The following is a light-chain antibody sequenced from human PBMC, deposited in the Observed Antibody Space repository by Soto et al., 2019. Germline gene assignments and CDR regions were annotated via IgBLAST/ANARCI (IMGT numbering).Light chain of an antibody. J-gene: IGKJ5*01. V-gene: IGKV1-39*01. CDR2: AAS. CDR1: QRISTY. CDR3: PQSYSTPIT. Sequence: ILLTQSPSSLSTSVRDRVTITWRASQRISTYLNWYQQKPGKAPKLLIYAASSLQSGVPSRFSGSGSGTDFTLTISSLQPEDFATYYCPQSYSTPITFGQGTRLEIK.